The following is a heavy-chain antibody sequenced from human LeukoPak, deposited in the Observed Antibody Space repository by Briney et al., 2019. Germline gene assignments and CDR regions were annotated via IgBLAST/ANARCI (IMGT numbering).Heavy chain of an antibody. Sequence: GGSLRLSCVAFGFTFSNYWMHWVRQPPGKGLVWVSRIYVDGRTTNYADSVKGRFTISRDSSKNTLFLHMNTLRAEDTAIYYCAKDRTVGASYWYFDLWGRGTLVTVSS. V-gene: IGHV3-74*01. CDR1: GFTFSNYW. J-gene: IGHJ2*01. CDR2: IYVDGRTT. CDR3: AKDRTVGASYWYFDL. D-gene: IGHD1-26*01.